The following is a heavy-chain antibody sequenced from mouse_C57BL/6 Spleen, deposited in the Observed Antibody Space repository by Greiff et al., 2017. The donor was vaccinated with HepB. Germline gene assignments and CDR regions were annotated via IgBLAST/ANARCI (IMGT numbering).Heavy chain of an antibody. CDR1: GYAFTNYL. Sequence: VQLQQSGAELVRPGTSVKVSCKASGYAFTNYLIEWVKQRLGQGLEWIGVINPGSGGTNYNEKFKGKATLTADKSSSTAYMQLSSLTSEDSAVYFCARSRDYYGSDFDYWGQGTTLTVSS. V-gene: IGHV1-54*01. D-gene: IGHD1-1*01. CDR3: ARSRDYYGSDFDY. J-gene: IGHJ2*01. CDR2: INPGSGGT.